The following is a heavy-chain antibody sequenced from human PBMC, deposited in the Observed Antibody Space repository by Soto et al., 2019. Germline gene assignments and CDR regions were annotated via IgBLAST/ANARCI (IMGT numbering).Heavy chain of an antibody. CDR2: IYDTGTT. V-gene: IGHV4-4*02. J-gene: IGHJ6*02. CDR3: ARRRITTFGVIITGYGMDV. Sequence: SETLSLTCAVSGDSISNNNCWNWVRQPPGKGLEWIGEIYDTGTTNYNPSLKSRVTISLEQSKNQFSLKLTSVTAADTAVYYCARRRITTFGVIITGYGMDVWGQGTTVTVYS. CDR1: GDSISNNNC. D-gene: IGHD3-3*01.